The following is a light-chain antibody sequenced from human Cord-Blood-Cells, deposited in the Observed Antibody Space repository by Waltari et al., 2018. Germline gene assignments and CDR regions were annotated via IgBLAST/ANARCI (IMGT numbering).Light chain of an antibody. J-gene: IGLJ2*01. CDR3: CSYAGSSPRVV. CDR2: EGS. V-gene: IGLV2-23*01. Sequence: QSALTQPASVSGSPGQSITISCTGTSSDVGSYHLVSWYQQHPGKAPKLMIYEGSKRPSGVSNRFSGSKSGNTASLTISGLQAEDEADYYCCSYAGSSPRVVFGGGTKLTVL. CDR1: SSDVGSYHL.